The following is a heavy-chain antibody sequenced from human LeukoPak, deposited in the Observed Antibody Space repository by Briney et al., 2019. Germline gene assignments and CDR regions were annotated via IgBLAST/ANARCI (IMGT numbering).Heavy chain of an antibody. CDR3: ARDFDAGGTPGDDFDY. J-gene: IGHJ4*02. CDR2: INIDGSYT. D-gene: IGHD4-23*01. V-gene: IGHV3-74*01. CDR1: GFTFSSYA. Sequence: GGSLRLSCAASGFTFSSYAMSWVRQAPGKGPVWVARINIDGSYTSYADSVKGRFTISRDDAKNTLYLQMSSLRAEDTAVYYCARDFDAGGTPGDDFDYWGRGTLVTVSS.